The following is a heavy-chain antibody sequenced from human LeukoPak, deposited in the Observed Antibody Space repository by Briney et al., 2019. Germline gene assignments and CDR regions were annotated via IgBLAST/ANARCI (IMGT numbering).Heavy chain of an antibody. Sequence: PSETLSLTCTVSGGSIRSNNYWGWIRQPPGMGLEWIGTIYYNGNTYYNPSLKSRVTISIDTSQNQFSLRLSSVTAADTAVYYCARHEEEDGYNAKPVDYWGQGTLVTVSS. CDR1: GGSIRSNNY. V-gene: IGHV4-39*01. CDR2: IYYNGNT. CDR3: ARHEEEDGYNAKPVDY. J-gene: IGHJ4*02. D-gene: IGHD5-24*01.